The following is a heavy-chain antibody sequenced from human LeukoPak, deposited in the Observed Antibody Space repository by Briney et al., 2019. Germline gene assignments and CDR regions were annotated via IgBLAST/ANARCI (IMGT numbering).Heavy chain of an antibody. D-gene: IGHD2-15*01. CDR2: IXXSSSYI. Sequence: GGSLRLSCAASGFTFSSYSMXXXXXXXXXXXXXXXXIXXSSSYIYYAXSVXXXXXXXXXXXXXXXYLXMNSLRAEDTAVYYCARAKXSGGGSGMDVWGKGTTVTVSS. V-gene: IGHV3-21*01. CDR3: ARAKXSGGGSGMDV. J-gene: IGHJ6*04. CDR1: GFTFSSYS.